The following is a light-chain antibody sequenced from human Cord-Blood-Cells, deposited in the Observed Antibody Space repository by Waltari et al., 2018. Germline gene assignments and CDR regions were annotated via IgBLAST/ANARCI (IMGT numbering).Light chain of an antibody. CDR2: EVS. V-gene: IGLV2-8*01. J-gene: IGLJ2*01. CDR3: SSYAGSNNVV. Sequence: QSALTQPPSASGSPGQSVTISCTGTSSDVGGYNYVSWYQQHPGKAPKLMIYEVSKRPSAVPDRLSGSKSGNPASLTVSGLQAEDEAEYDCSSYAGSNNVVFGGGTKLTVL. CDR1: SSDVGGYNY.